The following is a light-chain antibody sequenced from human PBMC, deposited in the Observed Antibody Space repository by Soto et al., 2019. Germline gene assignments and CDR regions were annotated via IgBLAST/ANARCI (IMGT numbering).Light chain of an antibody. CDR2: YDS. Sequence: SYELTQPPSVSVAPGKTARITCGGNNIGSKSVHWYQQKPGQAPVLVIYYDSDRPSGIPERFSGSNSGNTATLTISRVEAGDAADYYCQVWDSSSDQYVFGTGTKLTVL. V-gene: IGLV3-21*04. J-gene: IGLJ1*01. CDR1: NIGSKS. CDR3: QVWDSSSDQYV.